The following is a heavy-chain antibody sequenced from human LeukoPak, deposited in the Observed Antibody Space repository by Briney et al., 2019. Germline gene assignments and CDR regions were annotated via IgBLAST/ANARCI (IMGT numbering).Heavy chain of an antibody. Sequence: GGSLRLSCAASGFTFSSYAMSWVRQAPGKGLESVSAISGSGGSTYYADSVKGRFTISRDNSKNTLYLQMNSLRAEDTAVYYCAKGRDCSGGSCYSYYYYYYMDVWGKGTTVTVSS. CDR2: ISGSGGST. J-gene: IGHJ6*03. CDR1: GFTFSSYA. V-gene: IGHV3-23*01. CDR3: AKGRDCSGGSCYSYYYYYYMDV. D-gene: IGHD2-15*01.